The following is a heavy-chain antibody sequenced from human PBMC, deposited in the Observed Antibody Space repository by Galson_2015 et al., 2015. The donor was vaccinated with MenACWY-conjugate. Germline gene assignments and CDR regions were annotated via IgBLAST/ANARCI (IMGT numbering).Heavy chain of an antibody. D-gene: IGHD3-10*01. CDR3: AGATVGGRLFQH. Sequence: ETLSLTCTVSGGSISSHYWSWFRQPPGKGLEWIAYIRDTGSLKDNPSLKSRVTMSADKSNNQFSLRLSSVTAADTAVYYYAGATVGGRLFQHWGQGTLVTVSS. CDR2: IRDTGSL. V-gene: IGHV4-59*11. CDR1: GGSISSHY. J-gene: IGHJ1*01.